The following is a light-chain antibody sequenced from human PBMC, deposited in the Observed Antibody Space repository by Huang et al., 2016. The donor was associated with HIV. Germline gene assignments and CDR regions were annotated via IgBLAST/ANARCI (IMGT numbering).Light chain of an antibody. V-gene: IGKV3-11*01. CDR3: QQRKYWPPIT. CDR1: KSVTSY. Sequence: ETVLTQSPATLSLSPGENATLSCRAGKSVTSYLAWYQQKPGQTPRLLIYDASNRATGIPARFSGSGSGTDFTLTISSLEPEDFAVYYCQQRKYWPPITFGQGTRLEIK. J-gene: IGKJ5*01. CDR2: DAS.